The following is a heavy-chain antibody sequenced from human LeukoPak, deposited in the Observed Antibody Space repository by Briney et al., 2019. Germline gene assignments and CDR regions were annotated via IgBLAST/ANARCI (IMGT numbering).Heavy chain of an antibody. D-gene: IGHD2-2*01. V-gene: IGHV1-18*01. CDR2: ISAYNGNT. J-gene: IGHJ5*02. CDR3: ARVSNHIVVVPGGVEFDP. CDR1: GYTFTSYG. Sequence: ASVKVSCKASGYTFTSYGISWVRQAPGQGLEWMGWISAYNGNTNYAQKLQGRVTMTTDASTSTAYMELRSLRSDDTAVYYCARVSNHIVVVPGGVEFDPWGQGTLVTVSS.